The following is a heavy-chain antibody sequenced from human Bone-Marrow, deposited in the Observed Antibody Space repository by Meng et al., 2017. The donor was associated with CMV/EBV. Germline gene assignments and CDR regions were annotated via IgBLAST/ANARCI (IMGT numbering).Heavy chain of an antibody. D-gene: IGHD3-22*01. CDR2: ISPYNANT. CDR3: SRAASSGYYLS. Sequence: ASVKVSCKASGYTFTSYDITWVRQAPGQGLEWMGWISPYNANTNYAQKLQGRVTMTTDTSTSTAYMELRSLTSDYTALYYCSRAASSGYYLSWGQGTAVTVSS. J-gene: IGHJ5*02. CDR1: GYTFTSYD. V-gene: IGHV1-18*01.